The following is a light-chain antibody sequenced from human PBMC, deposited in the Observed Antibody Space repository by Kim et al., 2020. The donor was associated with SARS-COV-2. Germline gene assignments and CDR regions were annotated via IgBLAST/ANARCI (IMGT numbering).Light chain of an antibody. CDR1: QSICSW. Sequence: ASVGESATITCRASQSICSWVVGCQQKTAGAPNGLIYDASSMQSGVTPKMCSSGAAAADFTLTSSRQPPEVAAEYCRQQYGYPCTFGQGTKVDIK. CDR3: RQQYGYPCT. J-gene: IGKJ1*01. V-gene: IGKV1-5*01. CDR2: DAS.